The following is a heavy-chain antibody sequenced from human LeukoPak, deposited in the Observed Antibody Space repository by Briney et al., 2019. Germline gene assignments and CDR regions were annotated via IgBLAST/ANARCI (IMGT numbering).Heavy chain of an antibody. CDR3: ARGQCSSTSCHTVGGYSGYDLLYYYYYGMDV. V-gene: IGHV1-18*01. CDR1: GYTFTSYG. J-gene: IGHJ6*02. CDR2: ISAYNGNT. Sequence: GASVKVSCKASGYTFTSYGISWVRQAPGQGLEWMGWISAYNGNTNYAQKLQGRVTMTTDTSTGTAYMELRSLRSDDTAVYYCARGQCSSTSCHTVGGYSGYDLLYYYYYGMDVWGQGTTVTVSS. D-gene: IGHD2-2*02.